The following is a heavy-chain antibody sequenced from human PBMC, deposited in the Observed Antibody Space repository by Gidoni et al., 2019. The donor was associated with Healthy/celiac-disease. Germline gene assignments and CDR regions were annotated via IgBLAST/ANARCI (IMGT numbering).Heavy chain of an antibody. CDR3: ARDYYDILTGYLPIDY. D-gene: IGHD3-9*01. CDR1: GFTFSSYS. J-gene: IGHJ4*02. V-gene: IGHV3-21*01. CDR2: ISSSSSYI. Sequence: EVQLVESGGGLVKPGGSLRLSCAASGFTFSSYSMNWVRQAPGKGLGGVSSISSSSSYIYYADSVKGRFPISRDNAKNSLYLPMNSLRAEDTAVYYCARDYYDILTGYLPIDYWGQGTLVTVSS.